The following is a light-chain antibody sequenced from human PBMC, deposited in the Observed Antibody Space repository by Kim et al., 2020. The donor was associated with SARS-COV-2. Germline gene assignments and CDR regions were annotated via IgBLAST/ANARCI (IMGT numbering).Light chain of an antibody. Sequence: DVVMTQSPLSLPVTLGQPASISRKTSQSRVYSDGNTYLNWFQQRPGQSPRRLIYKVSNRDSGVPDRFSGSGSGSDFTLKISRVKADDVGVYYCGQDMHQCSFGRGTRLEIK. CDR2: KVS. CDR3: GQDMHQCS. J-gene: IGKJ5*01. V-gene: IGKV2-30*01. CDR1: QSRVYSDGNTY.